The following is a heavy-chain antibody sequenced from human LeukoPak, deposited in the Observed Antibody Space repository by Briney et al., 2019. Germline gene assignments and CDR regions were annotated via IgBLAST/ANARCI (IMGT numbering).Heavy chain of an antibody. Sequence: SVNVSFKASVGTFSSYAISWVRPAPGQGLEWMGGIIPIFGTANYAQKFQGRVTITADESTSTAYMELSSLRSEDTAVYYCARGLRYYYGSGSYYNVGNGMDVWGQGTTVTVSS. CDR1: VGTFSSYA. D-gene: IGHD3-10*01. CDR2: IIPIFGTA. CDR3: ARGLRYYYGSGSYYNVGNGMDV. J-gene: IGHJ6*02. V-gene: IGHV1-69*13.